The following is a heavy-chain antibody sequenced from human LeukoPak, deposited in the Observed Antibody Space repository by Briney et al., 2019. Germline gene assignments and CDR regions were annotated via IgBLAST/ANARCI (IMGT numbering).Heavy chain of an antibody. CDR2: INPKSGGT. V-gene: IGHV1-2*02. Sequence: ASVKVSCKASGYTFSGYYMHWARQAPGQGLEWMGWINPKSGGTNEAQKFHDRVTMTRDTSIRTAYMEVSRLRSDDTAVYYCARSPDILTGENFDYWGRGTLVTVSS. J-gene: IGHJ4*02. D-gene: IGHD3-9*01. CDR3: ARSPDILTGENFDY. CDR1: GYTFSGYY.